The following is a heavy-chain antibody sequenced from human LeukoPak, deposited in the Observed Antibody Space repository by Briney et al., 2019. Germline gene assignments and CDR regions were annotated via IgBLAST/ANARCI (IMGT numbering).Heavy chain of an antibody. V-gene: IGHV1-69*13. CDR3: ARGPFGYDYLRPYYFDY. CDR1: GGTFSSYA. Sequence: ASVKVSCKASGGTFSSYAISWVRQAPGQGLEWMGGIIPIFGTANYAQKFQGRVTITADESTSTAYMELSSLRSEDTAVYYCARGPFGYDYLRPYYFDYWGQGTLVTVSS. J-gene: IGHJ4*02. D-gene: IGHD5-12*01. CDR2: IIPIFGTA.